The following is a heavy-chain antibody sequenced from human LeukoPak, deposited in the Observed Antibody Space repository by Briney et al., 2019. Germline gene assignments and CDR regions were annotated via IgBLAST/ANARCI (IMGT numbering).Heavy chain of an antibody. Sequence: ASVKVSCKASGYTFTSYGLSWVRQAPGQGLEWMGWISAYNGNTNYAQKLQGRVTMTTDTSTSTAYMELRSLRSDDTAVYYCARSLYYSSSSGGDYWGQGTLVTVSS. J-gene: IGHJ4*02. V-gene: IGHV1-18*01. CDR1: GYTFTSYG. CDR2: ISAYNGNT. CDR3: ARSLYYSSSSGGDY. D-gene: IGHD6-6*01.